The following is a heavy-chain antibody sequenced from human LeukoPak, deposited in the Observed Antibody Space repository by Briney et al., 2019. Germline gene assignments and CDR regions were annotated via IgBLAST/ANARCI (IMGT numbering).Heavy chain of an antibody. V-gene: IGHV3-21*01. CDR2: ISTSSSYI. D-gene: IGHD3-10*01. J-gene: IGHJ6*02. Sequence: GGSLRLSCAASGFSFSRHSMNWVRQAPGKGLEWVSSISTSSSYIYYADSVKGRFTISRDNAKNSLYLQMNSLRAEDTAVYYCARSSLVSANYGSGSYYNDYYYYGMDVWGQGTTVTVSS. CDR3: ARSSLVSANYGSGSYYNDYYYYGMDV. CDR1: GFSFSRHS.